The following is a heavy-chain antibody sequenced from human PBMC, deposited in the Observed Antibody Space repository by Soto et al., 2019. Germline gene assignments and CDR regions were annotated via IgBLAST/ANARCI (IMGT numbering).Heavy chain of an antibody. CDR2: ISGSGGST. Sequence: PGGSLRLSCAASGFTFSSYAMSWVRQAPGKGLEWAPAISGSGGSTYYADSVKGRFTIPRDNSKNTLYLQMNSLRAEDTAVYYCAKDGVVVPAAPYGMDVWGQGTTVTVSS. CDR3: AKDGVVVPAAPYGMDV. CDR1: GFTFSSYA. V-gene: IGHV3-23*01. J-gene: IGHJ6*02. D-gene: IGHD2-2*01.